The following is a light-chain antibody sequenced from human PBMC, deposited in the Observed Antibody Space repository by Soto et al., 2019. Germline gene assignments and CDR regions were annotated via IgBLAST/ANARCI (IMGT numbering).Light chain of an antibody. Sequence: EIVLTQSPGTLSLSPGERATLSCRASQSVSSSSLAWYQQKRGQAPRLLIHDASSRATGIPDRFSASGSGTDFTLTISSLEPEDFAVYYCQQYGSSQWTFGQGTKVDIK. V-gene: IGKV3-20*01. J-gene: IGKJ1*01. CDR1: QSVSSSS. CDR2: DAS. CDR3: QQYGSSQWT.